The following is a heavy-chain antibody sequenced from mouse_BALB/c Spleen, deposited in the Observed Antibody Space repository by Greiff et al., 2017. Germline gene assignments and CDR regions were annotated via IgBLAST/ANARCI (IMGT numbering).Heavy chain of an antibody. V-gene: IGHV5-17*02. CDR1: GFTFSSFG. CDR3: ARNYYGSSPDY. CDR2: ISSGSSTI. Sequence: DVKLVESGGGLVQPGGSRKLSCAASGFTFSSFGMHWVRQAPEKGLEWVAYISSGSSTIYYADTVKGRFTISRDNPKNTLFLQMTSLRSEDTAMYYCARNYYGSSPDYWGQGTTLTVSS. J-gene: IGHJ2*01. D-gene: IGHD1-1*01.